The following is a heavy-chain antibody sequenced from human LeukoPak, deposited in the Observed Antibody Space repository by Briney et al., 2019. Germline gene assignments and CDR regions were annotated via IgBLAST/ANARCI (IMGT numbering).Heavy chain of an antibody. CDR1: GYTFTGYY. D-gene: IGHD5-24*01. CDR3: ARSRSVEVDAFDI. CDR2: INPNSGGT. V-gene: IGHV1-2*02. Sequence: GASVKVSCKASGYTFTGYYMHWVRQAPGQGLEWMGWINPNSGGTNYAQKFQGRVTMTRDTSISTAYMELSRLRSDDTAVYYCARSRSVEVDAFDIWGQGTMVTVSS. J-gene: IGHJ3*02.